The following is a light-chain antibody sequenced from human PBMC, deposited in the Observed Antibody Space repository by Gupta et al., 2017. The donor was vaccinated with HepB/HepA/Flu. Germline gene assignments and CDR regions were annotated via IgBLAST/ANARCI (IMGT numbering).Light chain of an antibody. CDR1: RDIRNF. CDR3: LQYNNLPYT. CDR2: GVS. J-gene: IGKJ2*01. Sequence: DIDLTQSPSSLSASLGDRVSITCQSSRDIRNFLNWYQHTPGRAPRLLIYGVSNLQEGVPSRFSGSGSGTHFSLTIDSLQPEDVAIYYCLQYNNLPYTFGQGT. V-gene: IGKV1-33*01.